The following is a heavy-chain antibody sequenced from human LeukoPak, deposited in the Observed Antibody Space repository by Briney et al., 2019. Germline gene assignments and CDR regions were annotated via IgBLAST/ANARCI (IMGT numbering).Heavy chain of an antibody. D-gene: IGHD1-1*01. CDR1: GFTFSSYA. CDR3: AKDVGTALTEDYYYGMDV. CDR2: ISGSGGST. Sequence: PGGSLRLSCAASGFTFSSYAMSWVRQAPGKGLEWVSAISGSGGSTYYADSVKGRFTIFRDNSKNTLYLQMNSLRAEDTAVYYCAKDVGTALTEDYYYGMDVWGQGTTVTVSS. J-gene: IGHJ6*02. V-gene: IGHV3-23*01.